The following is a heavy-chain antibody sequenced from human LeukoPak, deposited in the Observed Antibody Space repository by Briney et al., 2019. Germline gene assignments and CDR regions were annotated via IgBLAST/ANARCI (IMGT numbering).Heavy chain of an antibody. D-gene: IGHD6-6*01. CDR3: ARVPWSSIAARSGFDY. Sequence: GGSLRLSCAASGFTFSSYWMSWVRQAPGKGLEWVANIKQDGSEKYYVDSVKGRFTISRDNAKNSLYLQMNSLRAEDTAVYYCARVPWSSIAARSGFDYWGQGTLVTVSS. V-gene: IGHV3-7*01. CDR2: IKQDGSEK. J-gene: IGHJ4*02. CDR1: GFTFSSYW.